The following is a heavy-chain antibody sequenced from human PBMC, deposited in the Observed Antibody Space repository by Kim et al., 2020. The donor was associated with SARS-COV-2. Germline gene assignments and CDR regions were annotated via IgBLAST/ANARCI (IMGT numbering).Heavy chain of an antibody. D-gene: IGHD3-10*01. CDR3: ASQRGAQYYFDY. Sequence: SETLSLTCTVSGGSISSYYWSWIRQPPGKGLEWIGYIYYSGSTNYNPSLKSRVTISVDTSKNQFSLKLSSVTAADTAVYYCASQRGAQYYFDYWGQGTLV. J-gene: IGHJ4*02. V-gene: IGHV4-59*08. CDR1: GGSISSYY. CDR2: IYYSGST.